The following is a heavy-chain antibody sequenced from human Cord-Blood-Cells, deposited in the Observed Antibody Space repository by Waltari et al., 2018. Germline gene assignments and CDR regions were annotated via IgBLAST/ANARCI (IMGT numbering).Heavy chain of an antibody. CDR3: ARGPRITIFGVVTPRGFDY. V-gene: IGHV4-34*01. D-gene: IGHD3-3*01. Sequence: QVQLQQWGAGLLKPSETLSLTCAVYGGSFSGYYWSWIRQPPGKGLAWIGEINHRGSTDYNPSLQSRVTISVDTSKNQFSLKLSSVTAADTAVYYCARGPRITIFGVVTPRGFDYWGQGTLVTVSS. CDR2: INHRGST. CDR1: GGSFSGYY. J-gene: IGHJ4*02.